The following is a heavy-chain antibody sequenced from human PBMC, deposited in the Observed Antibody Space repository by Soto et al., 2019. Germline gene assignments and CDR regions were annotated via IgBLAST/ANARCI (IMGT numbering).Heavy chain of an antibody. CDR2: IYPGDSET. CDR3: ARRRGYTSYSDS. CDR1: GYTFSNYW. J-gene: IGHJ4*02. Sequence: EVQLVQSGAEVKKPGESLKISCKGSGYTFSNYWIGWVRQVPGKGLEWMGIIYPGDSETRYSPSFQGQVTISADKSITTAYLQWSSLKATDTAMYYCARRRGYTSYSDSWGQGTLVTVSS. D-gene: IGHD5-12*01. V-gene: IGHV5-51*01.